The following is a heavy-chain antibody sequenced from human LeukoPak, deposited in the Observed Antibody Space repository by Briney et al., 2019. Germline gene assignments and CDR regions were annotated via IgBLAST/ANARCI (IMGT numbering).Heavy chain of an antibody. CDR3: ARDLGYSYGYTDY. V-gene: IGHV3-21*01. D-gene: IGHD5-18*01. CDR1: GFTFSSYS. J-gene: IGHJ4*02. Sequence: GGSLRPSCAASGFTFSSYSMNWVRQAPGKGLEWVSSISSSSSYIYYADSVKGRFTISRDNAKNPLYLQMNSLRAEDTAVYYCARDLGYSYGYTDYWGQGTLVTVSS. CDR2: ISSSSSYI.